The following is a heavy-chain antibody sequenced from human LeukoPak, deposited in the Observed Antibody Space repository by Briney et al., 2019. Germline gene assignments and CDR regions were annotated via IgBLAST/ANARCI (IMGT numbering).Heavy chain of an antibody. D-gene: IGHD2-2*01. CDR3: ARDRHCSSTSCYGFDP. CDR1: GGSISSYY. CDR2: IYTSGST. V-gene: IGHV4-4*07. J-gene: IGHJ5*02. Sequence: SETLSLTCTVSGGSISSYYWSWIRQPAGKGLEWIGRIYTSGSTNYNPSLKSRVTMSADTSKNQFSLKLSSVTAADTAVYYCARDRHCSSTSCYGFDPWGQGTLVTVSS.